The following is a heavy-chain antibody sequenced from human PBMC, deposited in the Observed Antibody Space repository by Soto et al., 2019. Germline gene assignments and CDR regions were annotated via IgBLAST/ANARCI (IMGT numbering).Heavy chain of an antibody. CDR1: GFTFSNAW. Sequence: EVQLVESGGGLVKPGGSLRLSCAASGFTFSNAWMSWVRQAPGKGLEWVGRIKSKIDGGTTDYAAPVKGRLTISRDDSKNTLYLQMNSLKTEDPAVYYCTTPYQHWGQGTLGTVPS. J-gene: IGHJ1*01. V-gene: IGHV3-15*01. CDR3: TTPYQH. CDR2: IKSKIDGGTT.